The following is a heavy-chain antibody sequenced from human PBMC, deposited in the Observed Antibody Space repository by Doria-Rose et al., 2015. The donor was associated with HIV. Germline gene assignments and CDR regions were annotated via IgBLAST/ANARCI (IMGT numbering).Heavy chain of an antibody. V-gene: IGHV3-48*03. CDR2: LSSSGGVK. D-gene: IGHD3-22*01. CDR3: ARDRPTLSRYDSSGFSPFDS. J-gene: IGHJ4*02. Sequence: RQAPGKGLAWISSLSSSGGVKYYADSMKGRFTISRDNAKNSLYLQMNTLRADDTAVYFCARDRPTLSRYDSSGFSPFDSWGQGTLVTVSS.